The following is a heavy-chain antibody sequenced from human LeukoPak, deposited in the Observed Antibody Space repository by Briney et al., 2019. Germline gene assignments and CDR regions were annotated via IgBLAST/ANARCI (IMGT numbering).Heavy chain of an antibody. Sequence: SVKASCKASGDTFSNYAISWVRQAPGQGLEWVGRIIPSLGTPNYAQKFQGRATITADRSTTTAYMELSSLRFEDTAVYYCARAGSSRFSVPYYFNYWGRGTPVTVSS. CDR1: GDTFSNYA. V-gene: IGHV1-69*04. D-gene: IGHD6-13*01. CDR2: IIPSLGTP. J-gene: IGHJ4*02. CDR3: ARAGSSRFSVPYYFNY.